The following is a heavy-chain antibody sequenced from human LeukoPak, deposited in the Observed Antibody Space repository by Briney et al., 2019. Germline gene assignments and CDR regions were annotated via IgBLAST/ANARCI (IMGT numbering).Heavy chain of an antibody. CDR3: ARGVLGYSSGWYGGSTFFDY. J-gene: IGHJ4*02. Sequence: ASVKVSCTASGYTFTSYGISWVRQAPGQGLEWMGWISAYNGNTNYAQKLQGRVTMTTDTSTSTAYMELRSLRSDDTAVYYCARGVLGYSSGWYGGSTFFDYWGQGTLVTVSS. D-gene: IGHD6-19*01. V-gene: IGHV1-18*01. CDR1: GYTFTSYG. CDR2: ISAYNGNT.